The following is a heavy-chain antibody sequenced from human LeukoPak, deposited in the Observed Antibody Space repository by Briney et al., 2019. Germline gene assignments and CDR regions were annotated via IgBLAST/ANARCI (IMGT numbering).Heavy chain of an antibody. J-gene: IGHJ4*02. Sequence: SQTLSLTCTVSGGSISSGSYFWTWIRQPAGKRLEWIGRINTSGSTNYNPSLKSRVTISVDTSKDQFSLKLSSVTAADTAVFFCAREGYTSSWYSGYYYFDYWGQGTLVTVSS. V-gene: IGHV4-61*02. CDR1: GGSISSGSYF. D-gene: IGHD6-13*01. CDR3: AREGYTSSWYSGYYYFDY. CDR2: INTSGST.